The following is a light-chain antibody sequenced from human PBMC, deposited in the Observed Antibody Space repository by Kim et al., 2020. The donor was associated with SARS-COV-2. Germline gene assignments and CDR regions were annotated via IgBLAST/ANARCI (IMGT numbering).Light chain of an antibody. CDR1: SSNIGHNY. CDR3: GTWDGSLSVGV. CDR2: DNN. V-gene: IGLV1-51*01. Sequence: QSVLTQPPSVSAAPGQKVTISCSGSSSNIGHNYVSWYQQLPGTAPKLLIYDNNKRPSGIPDRFSGSKSGTSATLGITGLQTGDEADYYCGTWDGSLSVGVFGGGTKVTVL. J-gene: IGLJ3*02.